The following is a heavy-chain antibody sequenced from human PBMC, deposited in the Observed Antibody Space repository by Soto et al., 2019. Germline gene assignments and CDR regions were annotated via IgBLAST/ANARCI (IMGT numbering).Heavy chain of an antibody. D-gene: IGHD6-13*01. Sequence: PGGSLRLSCAASGFTFSTYALHWVRQAPGKGLEWVAVISHDGSSEYYADSVRGRFTMSRDNSKNTLYLQMNSLRAEDAAVYYCSKGNSPDSSSYWIVDYWGRGTLVPVSS. J-gene: IGHJ4*02. CDR3: SKGNSPDSSSYWIVDY. CDR1: GFTFSTYA. V-gene: IGHV3-30*18. CDR2: ISHDGSSE.